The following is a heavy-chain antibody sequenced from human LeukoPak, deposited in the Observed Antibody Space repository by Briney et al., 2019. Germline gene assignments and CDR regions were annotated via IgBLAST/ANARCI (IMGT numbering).Heavy chain of an antibody. Sequence: SETLSLTCTVSGGSISSYYWSWIRQPPGKGLEWIGYIYYSGSTNYNPSLKSRVTISVDTSKNQFSLNLKYVTAADTAVYYCARGYFDWFLDNWGRGTLVTVSS. CDR3: ARGYFDWFLDN. D-gene: IGHD3-9*01. J-gene: IGHJ4*02. V-gene: IGHV4-59*01. CDR1: GGSISSYY. CDR2: IYYSGST.